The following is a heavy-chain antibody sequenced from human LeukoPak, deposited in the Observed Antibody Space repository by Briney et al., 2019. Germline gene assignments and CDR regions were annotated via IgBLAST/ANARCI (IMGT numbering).Heavy chain of an antibody. D-gene: IGHD3-3*01. V-gene: IGHV5-51*01. J-gene: IGHJ4*02. CDR3: ARLVHYDFWSGLDDY. CDR1: GSSFTSYW. CDR2: IYPGDSDT. Sequence: GESLKISCQGSGSSFTSYWIGWVRQVPGKGLEWMGIIYPGDSDTRYSPSFQGQVTISADKSISTAYLQWSSLKASDTAMYYCARLVHYDFWSGLDDYWGQGTLVTVSS.